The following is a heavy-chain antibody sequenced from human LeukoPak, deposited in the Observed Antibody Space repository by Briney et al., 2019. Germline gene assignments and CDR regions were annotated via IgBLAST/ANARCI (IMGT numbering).Heavy chain of an antibody. Sequence: GGSLRLSCAASGFTFSSYAMSWVRQAPGKGLEWVSAISGSGGSTYYADSVKGRFTISRDDSRDTLYLQMNSLRADDTAVYYCAKGSSSGRPYYFDYWGQGTLVTVSS. CDR3: AKGSSSGRPYYFDY. CDR2: ISGSGGST. D-gene: IGHD3-22*01. J-gene: IGHJ4*02. V-gene: IGHV3-23*01. CDR1: GFTFSSYA.